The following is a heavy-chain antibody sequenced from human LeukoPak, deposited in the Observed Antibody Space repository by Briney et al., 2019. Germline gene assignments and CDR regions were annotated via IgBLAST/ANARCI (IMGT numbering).Heavy chain of an antibody. Sequence: GGSLRLSCAASGFTFSSYAMSWVRQAPGKGLEWVSAISGSGDSTYYADSVKGRFTISRDNSKNTLYLQMNSLRAEDTAVYYCAKDPQILLWFGEWGFDYWGQGTLVTVSS. CDR1: GFTFSSYA. D-gene: IGHD3-10*01. J-gene: IGHJ4*02. CDR3: AKDPQILLWFGEWGFDY. CDR2: ISGSGDST. V-gene: IGHV3-23*01.